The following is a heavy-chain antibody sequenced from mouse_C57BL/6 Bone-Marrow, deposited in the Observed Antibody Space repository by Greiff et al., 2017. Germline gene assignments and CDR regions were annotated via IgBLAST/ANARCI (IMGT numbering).Heavy chain of an antibody. V-gene: IGHV5-6*01. CDR2: ISSGGSYT. CDR1: GFTFSSYG. J-gene: IGHJ2*01. CDR3: ARLTGTSFDY. Sequence: EVNLVESGGDLVKPGGSLKLSCAASGFTFSSYGMSWVRQTPDKRLEWVATISSGGSYTYYPDSVKGRFTISRDNAKNTLYLQMSSLKSEDTAMYYCARLTGTSFDYWGQGTTLTVSS. D-gene: IGHD4-1*01.